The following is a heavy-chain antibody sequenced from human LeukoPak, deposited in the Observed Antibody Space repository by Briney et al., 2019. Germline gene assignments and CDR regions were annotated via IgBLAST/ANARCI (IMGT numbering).Heavy chain of an antibody. CDR2: ISHDGSDK. J-gene: IGHJ4*02. CDR1: GFASSSFG. D-gene: IGHD6-13*01. V-gene: IGHV3-30*18. Sequence: GGSLRLSCAASGFASSSFGMHWVRQAPGKGLEWVAVISHDGSDKHYADPVKGRFTIFRDNSKNTLYLQMNSLRAEDTAVYYCAKDRSSSWTFDYWGQGTPVTVSS. CDR3: AKDRSSSWTFDY.